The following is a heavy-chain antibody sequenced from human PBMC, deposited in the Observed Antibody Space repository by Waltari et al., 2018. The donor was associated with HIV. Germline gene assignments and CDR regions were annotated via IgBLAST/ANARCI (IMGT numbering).Heavy chain of an antibody. CDR2: IKQDGSEK. CDR3: AVRSPARRLNWFDP. V-gene: IGHV3-7*01. Sequence: EVQLVESGGGLVQPGGSLRLSCAASGFTFSSYWMSWVRQAQGKGVEWVTKIKQDGSEKYYVDSRKGRFTISRDNAKNSLYLQINSLRAEDTAVYYCAVRSPARRLNWFDPWGQGTLVIVSS. J-gene: IGHJ5*02. CDR1: GFTFSSYW. D-gene: IGHD2-8*01.